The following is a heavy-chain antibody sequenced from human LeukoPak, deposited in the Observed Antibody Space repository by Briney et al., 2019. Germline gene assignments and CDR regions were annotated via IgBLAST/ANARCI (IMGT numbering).Heavy chain of an antibody. CDR1: GFTFSSYE. Sequence: PGGSLRLSCAASGFTFSSYEMNWVRQAPGKGLEWVSYISSSGSITYYADSVKGRFTISRDNAKNSLYLQMNSLRAEDTAAHYCARGISPLDYWGQGTLVTVSS. CDR3: ARGISPLDY. V-gene: IGHV3-48*03. CDR2: ISSSGSIT. J-gene: IGHJ4*02.